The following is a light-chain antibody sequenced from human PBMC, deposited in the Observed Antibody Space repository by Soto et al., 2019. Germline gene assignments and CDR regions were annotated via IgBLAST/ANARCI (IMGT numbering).Light chain of an antibody. V-gene: IGKV3-15*01. J-gene: IGKJ1*01. Sequence: EIVMMQSPATLSVSPGERATLSCRASQSVSSKLAWYQQKLGQAPRLLIHGASTRATGIPARFSGSGSGTEFTLTISSLQSEDFAVYYCQQYNNWPRTFGQGTKVDIK. CDR1: QSVSSK. CDR2: GAS. CDR3: QQYNNWPRT.